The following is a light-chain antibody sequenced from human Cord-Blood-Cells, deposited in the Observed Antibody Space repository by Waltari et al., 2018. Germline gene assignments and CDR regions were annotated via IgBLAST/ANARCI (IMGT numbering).Light chain of an antibody. Sequence: EIVLTQSPGTLSLSPGERATLSCRASQRVSSSYLAWYQQTPGQAPRLLIYGESSRPAGIPDRFSGSGSGTDFTLTISRLEPEDFAVYYCQQYGSSPPWTFGQGTKVEIK. V-gene: IGKV3-20*01. J-gene: IGKJ1*01. CDR3: QQYGSSPPWT. CDR2: GES. CDR1: QRVSSSY.